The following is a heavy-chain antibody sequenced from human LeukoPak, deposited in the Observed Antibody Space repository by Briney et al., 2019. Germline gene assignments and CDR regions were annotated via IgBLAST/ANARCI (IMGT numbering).Heavy chain of an antibody. CDR3: AKNPRRYYDFWSGPEYYFDY. Sequence: PGGSLRLSCAASGFTFSSYAMSWVRQAPGKGLEWVSAISGSGGSTYYADSVKGRFTISRDNSKNTLYLQMNSLRAEDTAVYYCAKNPRRYYDFWSGPEYYFDYWGQGTLVTVSS. D-gene: IGHD3-3*01. CDR1: GFTFSSYA. CDR2: ISGSGGST. V-gene: IGHV3-23*01. J-gene: IGHJ4*02.